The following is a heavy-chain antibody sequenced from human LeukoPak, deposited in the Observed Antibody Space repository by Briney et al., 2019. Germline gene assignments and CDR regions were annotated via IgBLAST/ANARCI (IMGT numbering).Heavy chain of an antibody. J-gene: IGHJ6*02. CDR1: GGSFSGYY. CDR2: VNHSGST. V-gene: IGHV4-34*01. Sequence: SETLSLTCAVYGGSFSGYYWSWIRQPPGKGLERIGEVNHSGSTNYNPSLKSRVTISVDTSKNQFSLKLSSVTAADTAVYYCARPYNWNDGYYGMDVWGQGTTVTVSS. CDR3: ARPYNWNDGYYGMDV. D-gene: IGHD1-1*01.